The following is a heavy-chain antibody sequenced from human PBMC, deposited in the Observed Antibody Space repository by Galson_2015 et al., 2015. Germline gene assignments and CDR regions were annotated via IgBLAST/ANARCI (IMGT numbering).Heavy chain of an antibody. CDR3: ARGSVGVYFDWLSLFDP. CDR2: TYYRSKWYN. V-gene: IGHV6-1*01. J-gene: IGHJ5*02. Sequence: CAISGDSVSSNSAAWNWIRQSPSRGLEWLGRTYYRSKWYNDYAVSVKSRITINPDTSKNQFPLQLNSVTPEDTAVYYCARGSVGVYFDWLSLFDPWGQGTLVTVSS. CDR1: GDSVSSNSAA. D-gene: IGHD3-9*01.